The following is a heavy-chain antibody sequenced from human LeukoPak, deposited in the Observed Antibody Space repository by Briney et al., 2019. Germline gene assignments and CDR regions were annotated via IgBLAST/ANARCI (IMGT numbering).Heavy chain of an antibody. J-gene: IGHJ4*02. D-gene: IGHD2-8*01. V-gene: IGHV5-10-1*01. CDR2: IDLSDSYT. CDR1: GYSFTSYW. Sequence: GASLRISCKGSGYSFTSYWISWVRPMRGKGLEWMGRIDLSDSYTNNSPSFQGNVTISADKSISTAYLQWSSLKASDTAMYYCARHTQAARSGVWVDYWGQGTLVTVSS. CDR3: ARHTQAARSGVWVDY.